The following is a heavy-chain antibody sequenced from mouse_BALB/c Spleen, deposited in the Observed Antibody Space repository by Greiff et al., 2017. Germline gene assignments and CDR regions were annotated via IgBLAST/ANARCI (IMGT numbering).Heavy chain of an antibody. CDR1: GYSFTSYW. CDR2: IYPGNSDT. Sequence: EVQLQQSGTVLARPGASVKMSCKASGYSFTSYWMHWVKQRPGQGLEWIGAIYPGNSDTSYNQKFKGKAKLTAVTSASTAYMEISSLTNEDSAVYYCTRSGDYYGSLDYWGQGTTLTVSS. CDR3: TRSGDYYGSLDY. D-gene: IGHD1-1*01. J-gene: IGHJ2*01. V-gene: IGHV1-5*01.